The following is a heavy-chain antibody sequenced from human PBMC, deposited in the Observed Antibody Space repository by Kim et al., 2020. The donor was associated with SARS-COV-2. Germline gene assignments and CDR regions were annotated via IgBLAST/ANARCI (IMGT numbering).Heavy chain of an antibody. Sequence: GGSLRLSCVASGFTFSGAGMHWVRQASGKGLEWVGRIRSKVNNYATAYPASVKGRFTISRDDSKNMAYLQISGLKTEDTAVYYCTREGDYYGMDVWGQGTTVTASS. V-gene: IGHV3-73*01. CDR2: IRSKVNNYAT. CDR1: GFTFSGAG. CDR3: TREGDYYGMDV. J-gene: IGHJ6*02.